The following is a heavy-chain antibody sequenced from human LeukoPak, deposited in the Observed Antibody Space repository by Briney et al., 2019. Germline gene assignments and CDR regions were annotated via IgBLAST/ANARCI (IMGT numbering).Heavy chain of an antibody. Sequence: GGSLRLSCAASGFTFSSYGIHWDRRAPGKGLEWVAVISYDGSNKFYADSVKGRFTISRDNSNNTLYLQMDSLRVEDTAVYYCAKAASNWFDPWGQGTLVTVSS. CDR1: GFTFSSYG. CDR3: AKAASNWFDP. D-gene: IGHD6-25*01. J-gene: IGHJ5*02. V-gene: IGHV3-30*18. CDR2: ISYDGSNK.